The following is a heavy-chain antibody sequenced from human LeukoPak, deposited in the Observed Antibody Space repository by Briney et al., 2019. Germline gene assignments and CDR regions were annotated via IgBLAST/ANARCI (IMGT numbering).Heavy chain of an antibody. D-gene: IGHD2-15*01. CDR1: GFTFSSYS. CDR3: VRVVYCSGGSCSYYFDS. Sequence: GGSLRLPCAASGFTFSSYSMNWVRQAPGKGLEWVSSISDSSTYIFNADPVQGRFTISRDDAKNSLYLQMNSLRVEDTAVYYCVRVVYCSGGSCSYYFDSWGQGTLVTVSS. CDR2: ISDSSTYI. V-gene: IGHV3-21*01. J-gene: IGHJ4*02.